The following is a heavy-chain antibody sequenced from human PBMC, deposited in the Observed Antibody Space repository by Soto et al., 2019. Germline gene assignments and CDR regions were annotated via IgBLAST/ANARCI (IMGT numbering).Heavy chain of an antibody. Sequence: GASVKVSCKASGGTFSSYAISWVRQAPGQGLEWMGGIIPIFGTANYAQKFQGRVTITADESTSTAYMELSSLRSEDTAVYYCARAPGYCSGGSCQGGSWFDPWGQGTLVTVSS. V-gene: IGHV1-69*13. CDR2: IIPIFGTA. J-gene: IGHJ5*02. CDR3: ARAPGYCSGGSCQGGSWFDP. D-gene: IGHD2-15*01. CDR1: GGTFSSYA.